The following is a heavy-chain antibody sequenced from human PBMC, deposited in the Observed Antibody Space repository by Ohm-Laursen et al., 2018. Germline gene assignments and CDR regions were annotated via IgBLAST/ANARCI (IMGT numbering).Heavy chain of an antibody. Sequence: SLRLSCAASGFTFSNYWMSWVRQAPGKGLEWVSYISSSGSTIYSADSVKGRLTISKDNAKNSLYLQMNSLRAEDTAVYYCARGAPYYYENSGYSYVGYTDYWGQGTLVTVSS. CDR2: ISSSGSTI. V-gene: IGHV3-48*01. CDR3: ARGAPYYYENSGYSYVGYTDY. CDR1: GFTFSNYW. D-gene: IGHD3-22*01. J-gene: IGHJ4*02.